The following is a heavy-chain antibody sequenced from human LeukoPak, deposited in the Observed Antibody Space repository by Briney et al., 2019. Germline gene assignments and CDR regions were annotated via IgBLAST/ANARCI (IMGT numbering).Heavy chain of an antibody. CDR2: INSDGSST. D-gene: IGHD6-19*01. V-gene: IGHV3-74*01. CDR1: GFTFSSYW. CDR3: AKDRQWLVRGEFDY. J-gene: IGHJ4*02. Sequence: PGGSLRLSCAASGFTFSSYWMHWVRQAPGKGLVWVSRINSDGSSTTYADSVKGRFTISRDNAKNTLYLQMNSLRAEDTAVYYCAKDRQWLVRGEFDYWGQGTLVTVSS.